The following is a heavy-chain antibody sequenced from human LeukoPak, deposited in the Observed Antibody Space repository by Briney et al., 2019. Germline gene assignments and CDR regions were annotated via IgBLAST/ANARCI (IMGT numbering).Heavy chain of an antibody. CDR1: GFTFSSYA. D-gene: IGHD6-13*01. CDR3: AKKVAAAGSFYY. J-gene: IGHJ4*01. Sequence: GGSLRLSCAASGFTFSSYAMSWVRQAPGKGLEWVSAISGSGGSTYYADSVKGRFTISRDNSKNTLYLQMNSLRAEDTAVYYWAKKVAAAGSFYYWGQGTLVTVSS. V-gene: IGHV3-23*01. CDR2: ISGSGGST.